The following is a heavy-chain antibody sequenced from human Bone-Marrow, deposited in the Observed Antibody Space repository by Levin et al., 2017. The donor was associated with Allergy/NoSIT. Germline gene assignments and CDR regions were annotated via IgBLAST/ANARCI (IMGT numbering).Heavy chain of an antibody. V-gene: IGHV4-39*07. CDR1: GDSISASSQY. CDR2: GYNGGST. Sequence: SETLSLTCTVSGDSISASSQYWGWIRQPPGKGLEWIGTGYNGGSTYYNPSLKSRMTISVDKSKNQFSLKLKSVTAADTAMYYCARVVPYSSSWYDGFDIWGQGTMVTVSS. CDR3: ARVVPYSSSWYDGFDI. J-gene: IGHJ3*02. D-gene: IGHD6-13*01.